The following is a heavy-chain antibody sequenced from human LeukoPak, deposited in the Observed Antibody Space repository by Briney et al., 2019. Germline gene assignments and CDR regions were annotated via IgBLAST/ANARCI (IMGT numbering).Heavy chain of an antibody. CDR2: IYHGSA. CDR3: AREGGRLWLVSGTLDS. D-gene: IGHD6-19*01. CDR1: GASVSSSRHY. Sequence: SETLSLTCTVSGASVSSSRHYWTWIRQPPGKGLDWIGYIYHGSATYNPSLESRVSISMDTSKNQFSLKVTSVTRADTAVYYCAREGGRLWLVSGTLDSWGQGTLVTVSS. V-gene: IGHV4-61*01. J-gene: IGHJ5*01.